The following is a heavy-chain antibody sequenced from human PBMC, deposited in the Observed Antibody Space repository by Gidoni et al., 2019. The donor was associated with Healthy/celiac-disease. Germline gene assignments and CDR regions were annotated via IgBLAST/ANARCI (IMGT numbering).Heavy chain of an antibody. J-gene: IGHJ4*02. V-gene: IGHV3-48*02. CDR2: ISSSSSTI. D-gene: IGHD2-15*01. CDR3: ARETIFRYCSGGSCSPFDY. Sequence: EVQLVESGGGLVQPGGTLRLSCAAPGFTFRSFSMNWVRHVPGKGLEWVSYISSSSSTIYYADSVKGRFTISRDNAKNSLYLQMNSLRDEDTAVYYCARETIFRYCSGGSCSPFDYWGQGTLVTVSS. CDR1: GFTFRSFS.